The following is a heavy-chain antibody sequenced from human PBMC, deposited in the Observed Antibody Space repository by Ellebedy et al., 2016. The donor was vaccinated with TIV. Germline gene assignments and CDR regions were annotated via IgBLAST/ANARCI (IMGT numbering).Heavy chain of an antibody. CDR3: ARGLQVGGRFYGLDV. Sequence: MPSETLSLTCTVSGDSIKTYYWTWIRQPPGNGLEWIGQIYYSGSTMRDPSLKSRLTISVDTSKNQFSLKLTSVTSADTAVYYCARGLQVGGRFYGLDVWGPGTTVTVSS. J-gene: IGHJ6*02. CDR2: IYYSGST. CDR1: GDSIKTYY. D-gene: IGHD3-16*01. V-gene: IGHV4-59*01.